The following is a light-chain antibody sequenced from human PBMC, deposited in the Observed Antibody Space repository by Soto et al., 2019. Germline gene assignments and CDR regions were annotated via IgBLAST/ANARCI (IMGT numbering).Light chain of an antibody. CDR2: DAS. CDR3: QQRTTWHLT. Sequence: EIVLTQSPVTLSLSPGEIANLSCSASQRVTTFLACYQQKPGQPPRLLIYDASKRATGIPTRCSGSGSGTDFTLTISSLAHDDFAVYYCQQRTTWHLTFGGGTKGEIK. V-gene: IGKV3-11*01. CDR1: QRVTTF. J-gene: IGKJ4*01.